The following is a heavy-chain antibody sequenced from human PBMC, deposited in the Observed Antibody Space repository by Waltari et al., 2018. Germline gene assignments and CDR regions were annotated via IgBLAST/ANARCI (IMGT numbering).Heavy chain of an antibody. Sequence: QVQLVESGGGVVQPGRSLRLPCAASGFTCSSNAMNGVGQAPGQGIEWVSVISYDGSNKYYADSVKGRFTISRDNSQNPLYLQMNSLRAEDTAVYYCARVRLRFTPGPYYYYGMDVWGQGTTVTVSS. D-gene: IGHD3-3*01. CDR2: ISYDGSNK. CDR1: GFTCSSNA. CDR3: ARVRLRFTPGPYYYYGMDV. J-gene: IGHJ6*02. V-gene: IGHV3-30*01.